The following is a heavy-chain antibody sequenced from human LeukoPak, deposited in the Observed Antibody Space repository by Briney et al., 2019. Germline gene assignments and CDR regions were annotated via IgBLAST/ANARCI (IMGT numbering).Heavy chain of an antibody. CDR3: VKDPTRTTTGYFDI. Sequence: GGSLRLSCAASEFTFSSYSMNWVRQAPGKGLEWVSSISSSSNYTYYADSVKGRFTISRDNAKNSLYLQMNSLRAEDTAIYYCVKDPTRTTTGYFDIWGQGTLVTVSS. CDR1: EFTFSSYS. V-gene: IGHV3-21*04. CDR2: ISSSSNYT. D-gene: IGHD4-11*01. J-gene: IGHJ4*02.